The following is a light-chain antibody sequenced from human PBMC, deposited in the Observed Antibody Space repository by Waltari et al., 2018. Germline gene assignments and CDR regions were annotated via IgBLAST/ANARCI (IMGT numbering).Light chain of an antibody. CDR1: SGNIATNY. CDR2: EDN. Sequence: FMLTQPHSVSESPGTTVTISCTRTSGNIATNYEQLYQQRPGSAPTNVVHEDNQRPSGGQDRFSGSFGSAYYSASRIISGLKAEDEADYYCQSFDRSHVVFGGGTKLTVL. J-gene: IGLJ2*01. V-gene: IGLV6-57*03. CDR3: QSFDRSHVV.